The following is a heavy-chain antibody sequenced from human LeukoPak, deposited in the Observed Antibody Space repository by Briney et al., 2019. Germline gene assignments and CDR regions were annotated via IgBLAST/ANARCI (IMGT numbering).Heavy chain of an antibody. Sequence: GGSLRLSCAASGFTFSSYSMNWVRQAPGKGLEWFSSISSSSSYIYYADSVKGRFTISRDNAKNSLYLQMNSLRAEDTAVYYCARSYGSGSYTLHYWGQGTLVTVSS. CDR3: ARSYGSGSYTLHY. J-gene: IGHJ4*02. D-gene: IGHD3-10*01. V-gene: IGHV3-21*01. CDR2: ISSSSSYI. CDR1: GFTFSSYS.